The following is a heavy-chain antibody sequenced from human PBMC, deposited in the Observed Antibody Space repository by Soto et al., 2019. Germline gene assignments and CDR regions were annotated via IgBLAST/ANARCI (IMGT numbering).Heavy chain of an antibody. CDR3: AKLGWSFGDPFDY. CDR2: ISGSGGST. Sequence: EVQLLESGGGLVQPGGSLRLSCAASGFTFSSYAMSWVRQAPGKGLEWVAAISGSGGSTYYADSVKGRFTISRDNSKNTLYLQMNSLRAEDTAVYYCAKLGWSFGDPFDYWGQGTLVTVSS. D-gene: IGHD2-21*01. V-gene: IGHV3-23*01. J-gene: IGHJ4*02. CDR1: GFTFSSYA.